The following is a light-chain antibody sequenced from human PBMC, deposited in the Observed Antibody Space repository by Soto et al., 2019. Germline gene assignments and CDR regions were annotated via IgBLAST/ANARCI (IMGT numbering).Light chain of an antibody. CDR2: AAS. CDR1: QSISSY. V-gene: IGKV1-39*01. J-gene: IGKJ1*01. CDR3: QQSYSTPQT. Sequence: DVLMTQSPSSLSSSVGDTITITCRASQSISSYLNWYQQKPGKAPKLLIYAASSLQSGVPSRFSGSGSGTDFTLTISSLQPEDFATYYCQQSYSTPQTFGQGTKVDIK.